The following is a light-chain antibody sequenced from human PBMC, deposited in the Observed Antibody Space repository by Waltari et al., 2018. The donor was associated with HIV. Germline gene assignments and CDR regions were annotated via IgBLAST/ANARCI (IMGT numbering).Light chain of an antibody. Sequence: DIQMTQSPSTLSASVGDRVTIPCRASQSISTWSAWYQQQPGKAPKVLIYKASTLEFGAPSSFSGSGSGTEFTLTISSLHPDDFATYYCEQYHSYPYTFGQGTHLEIK. J-gene: IGKJ2*01. CDR3: EQYHSYPYT. CDR1: QSISTW. CDR2: KAS. V-gene: IGKV1-5*03.